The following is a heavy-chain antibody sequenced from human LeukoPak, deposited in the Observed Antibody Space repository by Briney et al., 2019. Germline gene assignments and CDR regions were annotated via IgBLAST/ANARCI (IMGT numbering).Heavy chain of an antibody. CDR3: ARGRDGYNPRPIDY. D-gene: IGHD5-24*01. Sequence: SETLSLTCAVYGGSFSGYYWSWIRQPPGKGLEWIGEINHSGSTNYNPSLKSRVTISVDTSKNQFSLKLSSWTAADKAVYYFARGRDGYNPRPIDYWGQGTLITVSS. V-gene: IGHV4-34*01. CDR2: INHSGST. J-gene: IGHJ4*02. CDR1: GGSFSGYY.